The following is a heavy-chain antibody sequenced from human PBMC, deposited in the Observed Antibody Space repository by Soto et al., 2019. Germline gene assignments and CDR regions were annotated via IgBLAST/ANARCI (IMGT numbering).Heavy chain of an antibody. D-gene: IGHD3-16*01. CDR1: TFTSYY. V-gene: IGHV1-46*01. Sequence: TFTSYYMHWVRQAPGQGLEWMGIINPSGGSTSYAQKFQGRVTMTRDTSTSTVYMELSSLRSEDTAVYYCARVGSSDYFDYWGQGTLVTVSS. CDR3: ARVGSSDYFDY. J-gene: IGHJ4*02. CDR2: INPSGGST.